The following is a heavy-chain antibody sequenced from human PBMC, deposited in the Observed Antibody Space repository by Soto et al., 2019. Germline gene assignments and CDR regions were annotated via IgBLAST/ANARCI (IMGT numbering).Heavy chain of an antibody. CDR2: INDDASST. V-gene: IGHV3-74*01. J-gene: IGHJ4*02. CDR3: TREHNYGLDS. CDR1: GFTFSDYW. Sequence: EVQLVESGGGLVQPGGSLRLSCAASGFTFSDYWIHWVRQAPGKGLVWVSRINDDASSTGYADSVKGRFSISRDNAKNTLYLQMNSLRAEDTAVYYCTREHNYGLDSWGQGTLVTVSS. D-gene: IGHD5-18*01.